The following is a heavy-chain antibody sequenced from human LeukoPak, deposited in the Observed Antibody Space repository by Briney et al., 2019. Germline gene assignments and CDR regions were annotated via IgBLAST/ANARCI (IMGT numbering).Heavy chain of an antibody. CDR3: ARDGDSGYDKELY. Sequence: GGSLRLSCAASGFTFSSYGMHWVRQAPGKGLEWVAFIRYDGSNKYYADSVKGRFTISRDNAKNSLYLQMNSLRAEDTAVYYCARDGDSGYDKELYWGQGTLVTVSS. V-gene: IGHV3-30*02. J-gene: IGHJ4*02. CDR2: IRYDGSNK. CDR1: GFTFSSYG. D-gene: IGHD5-12*01.